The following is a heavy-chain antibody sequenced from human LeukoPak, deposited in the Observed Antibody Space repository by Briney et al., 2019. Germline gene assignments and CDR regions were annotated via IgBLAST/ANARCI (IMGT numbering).Heavy chain of an antibody. V-gene: IGHV4-34*01. J-gene: IGHJ5*02. D-gene: IGHD6-19*01. Sequence: SETLSLTCAVYGGSFSGYYWSWIRQPPGKGLEWIGEINHSGSTNYNPSLKSRVTISVDTSKNQFSLKLSSVTAADTAVYYCARALSSTGIAVAGTRWFDPWGQGTLVTVSS. CDR3: ARALSSTGIAVAGTRWFDP. CDR2: INHSGST. CDR1: GGSFSGYY.